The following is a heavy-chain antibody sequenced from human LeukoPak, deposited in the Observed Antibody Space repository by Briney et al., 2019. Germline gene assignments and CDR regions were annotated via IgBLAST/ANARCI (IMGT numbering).Heavy chain of an antibody. Sequence: ASVKVSCKASGYTFTRYYMHWVRQAPGQGLEWMGIINPSGGSARYAQKFQGRVAMTRDTSTSTVYMEVSSLRSEDTAVYYCARPARYDSSGYLSYWGQGTLVTVSS. V-gene: IGHV1-46*01. CDR3: ARPARYDSSGYLSY. CDR1: GYTFTRYY. CDR2: INPSGGSA. D-gene: IGHD3-22*01. J-gene: IGHJ4*02.